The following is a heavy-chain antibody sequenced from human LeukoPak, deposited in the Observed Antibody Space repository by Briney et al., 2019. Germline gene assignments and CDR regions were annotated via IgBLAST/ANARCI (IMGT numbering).Heavy chain of an antibody. Sequence: PSETLSLTCTVSGGSISSYYWCWIRQPPGKGLEWIGYIYYSGSTNYNPSLKSRVTISVDTSKNQFSLNLSSVTAADTAVYYCARDLLSTAGYFDYWGQGTLVTVSS. CDR3: ARDLLSTAGYFDY. CDR1: GGSISSYY. D-gene: IGHD6-19*01. J-gene: IGHJ4*02. CDR2: IYYSGST. V-gene: IGHV4-59*01.